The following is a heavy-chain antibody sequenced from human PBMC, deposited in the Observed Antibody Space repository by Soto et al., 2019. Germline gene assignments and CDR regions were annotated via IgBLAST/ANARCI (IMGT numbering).Heavy chain of an antibody. Sequence: PGGSLRLSCAASGFTLSHYSMHWVRQAPGKGLEWISYISTSSTATYYADSVKGRSTVPRDKAKNLFFQQMNSLTDENTVFYYCAREPLNFYDGDGPHESGGRGPLVTVPS. V-gene: IGHV3-48*02. CDR2: ISTSSTAT. CDR1: GFTLSHYS. D-gene: IGHD2-21*01. J-gene: IGHJ4*02. CDR3: AREPLNFYDGDGPHES.